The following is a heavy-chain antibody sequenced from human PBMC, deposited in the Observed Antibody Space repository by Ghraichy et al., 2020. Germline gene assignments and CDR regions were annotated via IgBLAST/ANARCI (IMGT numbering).Heavy chain of an antibody. D-gene: IGHD5-24*01. CDR2: IYYSGST. Sequence: SETLSLTCTVSGGSISSYYWSWIRQPPGKGLEWIGYIYYSGSTNYNPSLKSRVTISVDTSKNQFSLKLSSVTAADTAVYYCARPRGRDGYNSVFDIWGQGTMVTVSS. CDR3: ARPRGRDGYNSVFDI. CDR1: GGSISSYY. V-gene: IGHV4-59*08. J-gene: IGHJ3*02.